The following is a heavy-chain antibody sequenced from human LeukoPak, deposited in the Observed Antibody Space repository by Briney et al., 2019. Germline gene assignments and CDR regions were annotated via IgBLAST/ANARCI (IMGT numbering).Heavy chain of an antibody. CDR2: INPSGGST. J-gene: IGHJ4*02. CDR3: ARDLMGFLESDY. Sequence: ASVKVSCKASGYTFTSYYTHWVRRAPGQGLEWMGIINPSGGSTSYAQKFQGRVTMTRDMSTSTVYMELSSLRSEDTAVYYCARDLMGFLESDYWGQGTLVTVSS. D-gene: IGHD3-3*01. CDR1: GYTFTSYY. V-gene: IGHV1-46*01.